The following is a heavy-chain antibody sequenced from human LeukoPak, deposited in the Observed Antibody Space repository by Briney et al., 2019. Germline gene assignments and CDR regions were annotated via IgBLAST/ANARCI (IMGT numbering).Heavy chain of an antibody. J-gene: IGHJ3*02. Sequence: GESLKISCKGSGYSFTSYWIGWVRQMPGKGLERMGIIYPGDSDTRYSPSFQGQVTISADKSISTAYLQWSSLKASDTAMYYCATTRYYYDSSGYPRAFDIWGQGTMVTVSS. V-gene: IGHV5-51*01. D-gene: IGHD3-22*01. CDR1: GYSFTSYW. CDR2: IYPGDSDT. CDR3: ATTRYYYDSSGYPRAFDI.